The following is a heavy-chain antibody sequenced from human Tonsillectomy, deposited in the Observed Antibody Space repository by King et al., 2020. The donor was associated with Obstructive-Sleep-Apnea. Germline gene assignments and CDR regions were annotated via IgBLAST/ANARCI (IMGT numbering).Heavy chain of an antibody. Sequence: QLVQSGGVVVQPGGSLRLSCAASGFTFDDYTMHWVRQAPGKGLEWVSLISWDGDSTYYADSVKGRFTISRDNSKNSLYLQMNSLRTEDTALYYCAKGEYSYGLNWGQGTLVTVSS. CDR1: GFTFDDYT. CDR2: ISWDGDST. V-gene: IGHV3-43*01. J-gene: IGHJ4*02. D-gene: IGHD5-18*01. CDR3: AKGEYSYGLN.